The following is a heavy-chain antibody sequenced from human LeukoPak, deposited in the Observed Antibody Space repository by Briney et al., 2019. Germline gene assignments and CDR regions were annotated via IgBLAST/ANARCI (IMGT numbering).Heavy chain of an antibody. CDR1: GGSISSYH. Sequence: SETLSLTCTVSGGSISSYHWSWIRQPPGKGLEWIGYIYYSGSTNYNPSLKSRVTISVDTSKNQFSLKLSSVTAADTAVYYCARQVITFGGVIVGFDYWGQGTLVTVSS. CDR2: IYYSGST. CDR3: ARQVITFGGVIVGFDY. J-gene: IGHJ4*02. V-gene: IGHV4-59*08. D-gene: IGHD3-16*02.